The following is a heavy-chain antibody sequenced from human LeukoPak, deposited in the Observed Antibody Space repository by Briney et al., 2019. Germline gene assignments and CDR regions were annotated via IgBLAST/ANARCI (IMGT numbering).Heavy chain of an antibody. CDR3: GRRRCSGGSCSLDFDY. CDR2: INPNSGGT. V-gene: IGHV1-2*06. J-gene: IGHJ4*02. CDR1: GYTFTDYY. D-gene: IGHD2-15*01. Sequence: ASVKVSCKASGYTFTDYYIYWVRQAPGQGLEWMGRINPNSGGTNYAQKFQGRVTMTRDTSISTAYIGLSRQRSDDTAVYYCGRRRCSGGSCSLDFDYWGQGTLVTVSS.